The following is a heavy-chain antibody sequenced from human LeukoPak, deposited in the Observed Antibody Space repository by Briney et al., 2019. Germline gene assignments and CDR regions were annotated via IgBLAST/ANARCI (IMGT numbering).Heavy chain of an antibody. D-gene: IGHD6-13*01. CDR1: SGSLSTYY. V-gene: IGHV4-59*08. J-gene: IGHJ4*02. CDR2: IYYSGST. Sequence: SETLSLTCTVSSGSLSTYYGSWVRQPPGKGVEGFGSIYYSGSTNYNPSLNSRVTLSVHPSKNQFSLKLSSVTAADTPVYYCARSFHSSSWYFDYWGQGTLVTVSS. CDR3: ARSFHSSSWYFDY.